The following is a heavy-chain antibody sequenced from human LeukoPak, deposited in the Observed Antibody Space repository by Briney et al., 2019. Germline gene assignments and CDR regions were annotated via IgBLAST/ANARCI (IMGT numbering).Heavy chain of an antibody. CDR1: GGSFSGYY. V-gene: IGHV4-34*01. J-gene: IGHJ5*02. D-gene: IGHD6-6*01. Sequence: SETLSLTCAVYGGSFSGYYWSWIRQPPGKGLEWIGEINHSGSTNYNPSPKSRVTISVDTSKNQFSLKLSSVTAADTAVYYCARVGEQLVRLNWFDPWGQGTLVTVSS. CDR2: INHSGST. CDR3: ARVGEQLVRLNWFDP.